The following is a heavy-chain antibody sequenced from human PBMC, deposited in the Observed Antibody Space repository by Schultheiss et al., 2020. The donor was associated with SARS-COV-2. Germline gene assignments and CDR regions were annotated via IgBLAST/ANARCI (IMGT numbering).Heavy chain of an antibody. V-gene: IGHV3-30*01. Sequence: GGSLRLSCAASGFTFSSYAMHWVRQSPGKGLEWVAVISYDESNKNYADSVKGRLTISRDTSKNTLYLQMNSLRAEDTAVYYCARGGLFDNSGYQRPFDCWGQGTLVTVSS. CDR1: GFTFSSYA. J-gene: IGHJ4*02. D-gene: IGHD3-22*01. CDR2: ISYDESNK. CDR3: ARGGLFDNSGYQRPFDC.